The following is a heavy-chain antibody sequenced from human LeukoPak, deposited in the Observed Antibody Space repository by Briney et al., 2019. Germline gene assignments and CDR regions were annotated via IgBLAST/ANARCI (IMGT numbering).Heavy chain of an antibody. CDR2: INDDVSNR. D-gene: IGHD2-2*01. CDR3: SRWGGTRQFYFDY. J-gene: IGHJ4*02. Sequence: GGSLRLSCAASGFRPRDYGLQSVRAGPGKGLGWLAVINDDVSNRYYADSGKGRFTTSKDCSANTLYIQIKRLRVDDTAIYYYSRWGGTRQFYFDYWGEGTLGTVSS. V-gene: IGHV3-33*01. CDR1: GFRPRDYG.